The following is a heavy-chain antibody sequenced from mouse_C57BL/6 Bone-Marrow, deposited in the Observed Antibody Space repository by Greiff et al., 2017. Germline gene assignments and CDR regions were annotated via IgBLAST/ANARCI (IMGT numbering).Heavy chain of an antibody. CDR2: IYPRSGNT. Sequence: QVQLTQSGAELARPGASVKLSCKASGYTFTSYGISWVKQRTGQGLEWIGEIYPRSGNTYYNEKFKGKATLTADKSSSTAYMELRSLTSEDSAVYFCAKGVWRFAYWGQGTLVTVSA. CDR1: GYTFTSYG. CDR3: AKGVWRFAY. J-gene: IGHJ3*01. V-gene: IGHV1-81*01.